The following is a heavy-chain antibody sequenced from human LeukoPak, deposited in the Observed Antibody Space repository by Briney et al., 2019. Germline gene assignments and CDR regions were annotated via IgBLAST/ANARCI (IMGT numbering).Heavy chain of an antibody. V-gene: IGHV3-23*01. CDR1: GFTFSSYA. J-gene: IGHJ4*02. CDR2: ISGSGGST. CDR3: ARDLYGYVWGSWLDY. D-gene: IGHD3-16*01. Sequence: GGSLRLSCAASGFTFSSYAMSWVRQAPGKGLEWVSAISGSGGSTYYADSVKGRFTISRDNSKNTLYLQMNSLRAEDTAVYYCARDLYGYVWGSWLDYWGQGTLVTVSS.